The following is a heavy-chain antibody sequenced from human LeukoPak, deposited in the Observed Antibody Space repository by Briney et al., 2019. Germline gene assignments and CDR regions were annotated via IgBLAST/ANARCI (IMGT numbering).Heavy chain of an antibody. CDR3: ARGRYYDFWSGKGWFDP. D-gene: IGHD3-3*01. V-gene: IGHV4-59*01. Sequence: SETLSLTCTVSGGSISSYYWSWIRQPPGKGLEWIGYIYYSGSTNYNPSLKSRVTISVDTSKNQFSLKLSSVTAADTAVYYCARGRYYDFWSGKGWFDPWGQGTLVTVSS. J-gene: IGHJ5*02. CDR2: IYYSGST. CDR1: GGSISSYY.